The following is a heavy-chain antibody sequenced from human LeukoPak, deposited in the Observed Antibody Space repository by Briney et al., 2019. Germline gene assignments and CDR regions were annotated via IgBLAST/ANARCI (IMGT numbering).Heavy chain of an antibody. CDR2: IYYSGST. CDR3: ARAAAGTPYFDY. D-gene: IGHD6-13*01. J-gene: IGHJ4*02. Sequence: SQTLSLTCTVSGGSISSGGYYWSWIRQHPGKGLEWIGYIYYSGSTYYNPSLKSRVTISVDTSKNQFSLKLSSVTAADTAVYYCARAAAGTPYFDYWGQGTLVTVSS. V-gene: IGHV4-31*03. CDR1: GGSISSGGYY.